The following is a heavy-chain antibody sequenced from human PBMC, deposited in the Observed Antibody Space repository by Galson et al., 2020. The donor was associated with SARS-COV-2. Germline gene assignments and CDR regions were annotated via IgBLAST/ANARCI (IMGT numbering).Heavy chain of an antibody. CDR3: ASVQYPGY. CDR2: ISSSGSTI. CDR1: AFAFASDR. Sequence: GRFLRLSCAASAFAFASDRMNWDRQAHQKVLDWVSYISSSGSTIYYADSVKGRVTISRDNAKNSLYLQMNSLRDEDTAVYYCASVQYPGYWGQGTLVTVSS. D-gene: IGHD4-4*01. V-gene: IGHV3-48*02. J-gene: IGHJ4*02.